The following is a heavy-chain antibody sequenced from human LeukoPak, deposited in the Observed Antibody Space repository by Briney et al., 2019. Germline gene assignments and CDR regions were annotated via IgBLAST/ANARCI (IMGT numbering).Heavy chain of an antibody. CDR2: ISGSGGST. CDR1: GFTFSSYA. Sequence: GGSLRLSCAASGFTFSSYAMSWVRQAPGKGLEWVSAISGSGGSTYYADSVKGRFTISRDNSKNTLYLQMNSLTAEDTAVYYCARDRSVAGTVDYWGQGTLVTVSS. CDR3: ARDRSVAGTVDY. V-gene: IGHV3-23*01. J-gene: IGHJ4*02. D-gene: IGHD6-19*01.